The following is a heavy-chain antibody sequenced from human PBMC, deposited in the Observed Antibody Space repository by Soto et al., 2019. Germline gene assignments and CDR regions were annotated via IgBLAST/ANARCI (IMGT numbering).Heavy chain of an antibody. CDR2: ICYSGSP. V-gene: IGHV4-39*01. D-gene: IGHD3-16*01. J-gene: IGHJ4*02. Sequence: SETLSLTCTVSGVSITSSSYCWGWIRQPPGKGLEWIANICYSGSPYYNPSLKSRVTTSVDTSQNELSLSLISVTTSDTAIYYCARLLPRGRKFDHWGQGTLVTVSS. CDR3: ARLLPRGRKFDH. CDR1: GVSITSSSYC.